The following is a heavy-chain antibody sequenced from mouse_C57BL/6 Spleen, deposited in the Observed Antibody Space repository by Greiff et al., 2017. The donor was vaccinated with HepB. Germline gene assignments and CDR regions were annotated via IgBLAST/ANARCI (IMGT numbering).Heavy chain of an antibody. J-gene: IGHJ3*01. V-gene: IGHV14-4*01. CDR3: TTGSCYEYGRRFAY. Sequence: EVQLQQSGAELVRPGASVKLSCTASGFNIKDDYMHWVKQRPEQGLEWIGWIDPENGDTEYASKFQGKATITADTSSNTAYLQLSSLTSEDTAVYYCTTGSCYEYGRRFAYWGQGTLVTVSA. CDR1: GFNIKDDY. CDR2: IDPENGDT. D-gene: IGHD2-4*01.